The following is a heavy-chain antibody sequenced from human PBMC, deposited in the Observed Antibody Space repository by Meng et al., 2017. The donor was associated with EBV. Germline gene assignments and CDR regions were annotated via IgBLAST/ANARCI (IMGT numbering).Heavy chain of an antibody. Sequence: QVQLQESGPGLVKPSXXLXLTCTXSGGSVNNESYYWGWIRQPPGKGLEYIGYIYYTGSTNYNSSLKSRVTISLDKSKNQFSLKLTSLTAADTAIYYCARGDYTNYPRWFDPWGQGPLVTVSS. V-gene: IGHV4-61*01. CDR1: GGSVNNESYY. CDR2: IYYTGST. CDR3: ARGDYTNYPRWFDP. J-gene: IGHJ5*02. D-gene: IGHD4-11*01.